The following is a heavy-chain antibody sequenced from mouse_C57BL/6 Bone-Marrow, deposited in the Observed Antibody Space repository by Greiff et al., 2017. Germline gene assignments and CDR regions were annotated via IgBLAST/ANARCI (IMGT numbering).Heavy chain of an antibody. Sequence: VQLQQSGAELVRPGTSVKVSCKASGYAFTNYLIEWVKQRPGQGLEWIGVINPGSGGTNYNEKFKGKATLTADKSSSTAYVQPSSRTSDDSAVYFCARREAYYYGGSYVFYAMDYWGQGTSVTVSS. D-gene: IGHD1-1*01. CDR2: INPGSGGT. J-gene: IGHJ4*01. CDR3: ARREAYYYGGSYVFYAMDY. V-gene: IGHV1-54*01. CDR1: GYAFTNYL.